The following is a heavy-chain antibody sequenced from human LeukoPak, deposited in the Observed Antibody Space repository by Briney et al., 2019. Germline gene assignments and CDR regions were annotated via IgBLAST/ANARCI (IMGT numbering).Heavy chain of an antibody. CDR2: ISSSDSYI. V-gene: IGHV3-21*01. Sequence: GSLRLSCAASGFTFSSYNMNWCRQAPGKGLEWVSSISSSDSYIYYADSVKGRFTISRDNAKNSLFLQMNSLRAEDTAVYYCARDLLGYNYYYMDVWGKGTTVTVSS. CDR3: ARDLLGYNYYYMDV. D-gene: IGHD3-16*02. CDR1: GFTFSSYN. J-gene: IGHJ6*03.